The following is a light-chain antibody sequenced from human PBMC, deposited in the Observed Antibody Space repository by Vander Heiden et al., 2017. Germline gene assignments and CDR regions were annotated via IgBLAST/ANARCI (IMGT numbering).Light chain of an antibody. CDR1: SSNIGAGYD. CDR2: GNS. J-gene: IGLJ2*01. CDR3: QSYDSSLSVV. Sequence: QSVLTQPPSVSGAPGQRVTISCTGSSSNIGAGYDVHWYQQLPGTAPNLLFYGNSNRPSGVPDRFSGSKSGTSASLAITGLQAEDEADYYCQSYDSSLSVVFGGGTKLTVL. V-gene: IGLV1-40*01.